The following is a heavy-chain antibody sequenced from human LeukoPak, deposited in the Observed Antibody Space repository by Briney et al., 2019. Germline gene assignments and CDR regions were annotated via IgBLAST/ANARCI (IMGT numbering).Heavy chain of an antibody. J-gene: IGHJ5*02. CDR2: ISWNSGSI. CDR1: GFTFSSYA. V-gene: IGHV3-9*01. CDR3: AKGPGLYNWFDP. Sequence: GRSLRLSCAASGFTFSSYAMSWVRQAPGKGLEWVSGISWNSGSIGYADSVKGRFTISRDNAKNSLYLQMNSLRAEDTALYYCAKGPGLYNWFDPWGQGTLVTVSS.